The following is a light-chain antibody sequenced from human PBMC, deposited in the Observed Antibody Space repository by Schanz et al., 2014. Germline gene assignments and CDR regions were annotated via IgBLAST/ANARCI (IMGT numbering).Light chain of an antibody. CDR2: DNS. CDR3: AAWDDSLGVV. CDR1: SSNIGAGYV. V-gene: IGLV1-40*01. J-gene: IGLJ2*01. Sequence: QSVLTQPPSVSGAPGQRVTISCTGSSSNIGAGYVLHWYQQLPGTAPKLLIYDNSRRPSGVPDRFSGSKSATSASLAISGLRSEDEADYYCAAWDDSLGVVFGGGTKVTVL.